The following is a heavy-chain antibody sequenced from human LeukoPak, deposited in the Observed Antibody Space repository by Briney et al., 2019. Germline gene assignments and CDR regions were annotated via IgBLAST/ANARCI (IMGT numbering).Heavy chain of an antibody. V-gene: IGHV1-2*02. J-gene: IGHJ4*02. CDR2: INPNSGAT. D-gene: IGHD3-22*01. CDR3: AIAGSGYYLYYFDY. Sequence: ASVKVSCKASGHTFTGYYMHWVRQAPGQGLEWMGWINPNSGATDYAQKFQGRVTMTRDTSISTAYMELSRLRSDDTAVYYCAIAGSGYYLYYFDYWGQGTLVTVSS. CDR1: GHTFTGYY.